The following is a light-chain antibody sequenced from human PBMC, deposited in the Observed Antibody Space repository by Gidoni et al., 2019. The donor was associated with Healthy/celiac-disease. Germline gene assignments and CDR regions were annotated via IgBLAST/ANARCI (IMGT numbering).Light chain of an antibody. J-gene: IGKJ2*01. V-gene: IGKV3-20*01. Sequence: EIVLTQSPGILSLSPGERATLSCRASQSVSSSYLAWYQQKPGQAPRILISGASSRATGIPDRFSGSGSGTDFTLTISRLEPEDFAVYYCQQYGSSPYTFGQGTKLEIK. CDR1: QSVSSSY. CDR2: GAS. CDR3: QQYGSSPYT.